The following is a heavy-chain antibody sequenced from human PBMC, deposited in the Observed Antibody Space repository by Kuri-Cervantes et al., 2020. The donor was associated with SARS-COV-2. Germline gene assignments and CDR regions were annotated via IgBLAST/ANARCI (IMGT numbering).Heavy chain of an antibody. CDR1: GGSISSSSYY. V-gene: IGHV4-39*01. J-gene: IGHJ4*02. CDR2: TYYSGST. Sequence: GSLRLSCTVSGGSISSSSYYWGWIRQPPGKGLEWIGSTYYSGSTYYNPSLKSRVTISVDTSKNQFSLKLSSVTAADTAVYYCARQSFMVRGGYFDYWGQGTLVTVSS. D-gene: IGHD3-10*01. CDR3: ARQSFMVRGGYFDY.